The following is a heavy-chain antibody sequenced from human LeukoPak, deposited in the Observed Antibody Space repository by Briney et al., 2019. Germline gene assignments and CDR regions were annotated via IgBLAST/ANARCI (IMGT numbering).Heavy chain of an antibody. J-gene: IGHJ4*02. Sequence: GGSLRLSCAASGFTFSSYGMHWVRQAPGKGLEWVGRIKSKTDGGTTDYAAPVKGRFTISRDDSKNTLYLQMNSLKTEDTAVYYCTTVQKYSSSWHFDYWGQGTLVTVSS. CDR3: TTVQKYSSSWHFDY. CDR2: IKSKTDGGTT. D-gene: IGHD6-13*01. V-gene: IGHV3-15*01. CDR1: GFTFSSYG.